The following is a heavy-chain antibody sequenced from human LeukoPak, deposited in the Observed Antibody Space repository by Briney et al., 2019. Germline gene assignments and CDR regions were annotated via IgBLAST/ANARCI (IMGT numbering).Heavy chain of an antibody. CDR3: AKGGWYPDY. D-gene: IGHD6-19*01. CDR1: GFTFSSYS. Sequence: AGGSLRLSCAASGFTFSSYSMNWVRQAPGKGLEWVAYIKKDGSEQFYVDSVKGRFTISRDNAKNSLDLQMNSLQAEDTAVYYCAKGGWYPDYWGLGSLVTVSS. V-gene: IGHV3-7*01. CDR2: IKKDGSEQ. J-gene: IGHJ4*02.